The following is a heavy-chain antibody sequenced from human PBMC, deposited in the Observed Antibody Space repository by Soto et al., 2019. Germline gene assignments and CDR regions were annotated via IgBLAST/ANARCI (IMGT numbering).Heavy chain of an antibody. J-gene: IGHJ4*02. Sequence: SETLSVTCTVAGGSISSYYWSWIRQPPGKGLEWIGYIYYSGSTNYNPSLKSRVTISVDTSKNQFSLKLSSVTAADTAVYYCARIGFGSGGVPYWGQGTLVTVSS. CDR2: IYYSGST. CDR3: ARIGFGSGGVPY. V-gene: IGHV4-59*01. D-gene: IGHD3-10*01. CDR1: GGSISSYY.